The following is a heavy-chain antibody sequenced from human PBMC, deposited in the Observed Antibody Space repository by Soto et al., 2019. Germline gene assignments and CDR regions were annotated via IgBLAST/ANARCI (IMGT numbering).Heavy chain of an antibody. V-gene: IGHV3-30*16. CDR2: ISYDGSNK. J-gene: IGHJ3*02. D-gene: IGHD3-22*01. CDR3: AKDGPYDTTLGAFDI. Sequence: SCKASGGTFSSYAISWVRQAPGQGLEWVAVISYDGSNKYYADSVKGRFTISRDNSKNTLYLQMNSLRAEDTAVYYCAKDGPYDTTLGAFDIWGQGTMVTVSS. CDR1: GGTFSSYA.